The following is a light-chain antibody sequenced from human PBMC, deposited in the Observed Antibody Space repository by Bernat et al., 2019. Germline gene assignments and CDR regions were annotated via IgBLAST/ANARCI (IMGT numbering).Light chain of an antibody. CDR2: SNN. CDR3: AAWDDSLSGAV. V-gene: IGLV1-47*02. CDR1: SSNIGSNY. J-gene: IGLJ3*02. Sequence: QSVLTQPPSASGTPGQRVTISCSGSSSNIGSNYVYWYQQLPGTAPKLLIYSNNQRPSGVPDRFSGSKSGTSASLAISGLRSEDEADYYCAAWDDSLSGAVFGGGTKLPVL.